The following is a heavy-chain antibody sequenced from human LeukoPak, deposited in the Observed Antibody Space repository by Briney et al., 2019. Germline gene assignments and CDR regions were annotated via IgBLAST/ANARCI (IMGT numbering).Heavy chain of an antibody. V-gene: IGHV3-15*01. J-gene: IGHJ4*02. CDR1: GFTFSSYS. CDR2: IKSKTDGGTT. Sequence: PGGSLRLSCAASGFTFSSYSMNWVRQAPGKGLEWVGRIKSKTDGGTTDYAAPVKGRFTISRDDSKNTLYLQMNSLKTEDTAVYYCTPESSIAAGGYFDYWGQGTLVTVSS. D-gene: IGHD6-6*01. CDR3: TPESSIAAGGYFDY.